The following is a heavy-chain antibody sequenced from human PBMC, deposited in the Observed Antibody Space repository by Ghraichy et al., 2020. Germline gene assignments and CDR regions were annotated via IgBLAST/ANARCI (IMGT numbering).Heavy chain of an antibody. CDR2: INHSGST. J-gene: IGHJ4*02. CDR1: GGSFSGYY. V-gene: IGHV4-34*01. D-gene: IGHD3-10*01. Sequence: SETLSLTCAVYGGSFSGYYWSWIRQPPGKGLEWIGEINHSGSTNYNPSLKSRVTISVDTSKNQFSLKLSSVTAADTAVYYCATAPVGELFYFDCWGQGNLVTVSS. CDR3: ATAPVGELFYFDC.